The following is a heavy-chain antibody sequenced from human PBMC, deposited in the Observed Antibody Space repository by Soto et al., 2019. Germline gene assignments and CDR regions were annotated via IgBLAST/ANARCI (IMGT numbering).Heavy chain of an antibody. CDR3: ARVPEY. CDR1: GGSISSGGYS. J-gene: IGHJ1*01. CDR2: IYNSVST. D-gene: IGHD3-10*01. V-gene: IGHV4-30-2*01. Sequence: QLQLQESGSGLVKPSQTLSLTCAVSGGSISSGGYSWGWIRQPPGKGLEWIGYIYNSVSTYYNPSFTSRVTISIDRSKNQISLKLSSVTSGDTAVYYGARVPEYWGQGTLVTVSS.